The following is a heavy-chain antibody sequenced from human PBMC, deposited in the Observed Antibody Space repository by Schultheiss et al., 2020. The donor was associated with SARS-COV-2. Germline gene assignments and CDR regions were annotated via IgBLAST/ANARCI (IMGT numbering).Heavy chain of an antibody. J-gene: IGHJ5*02. Sequence: GESLKISCAASGFTFSNAWMSWVRQAPGKGLEWVGRIKSKTDGGTTDYAAPVKGRFTISRDDSKNTLFLQMNSLKTEDTAVYYCARDGDVYYDFWSGYPNWFDPWGQGTLVTVSS. V-gene: IGHV3-15*01. D-gene: IGHD3-3*01. CDR3: ARDGDVYYDFWSGYPNWFDP. CDR2: IKSKTDGGTT. CDR1: GFTFSNAW.